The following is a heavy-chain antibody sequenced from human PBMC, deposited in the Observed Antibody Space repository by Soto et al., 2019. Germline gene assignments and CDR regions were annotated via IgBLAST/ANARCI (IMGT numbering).Heavy chain of an antibody. J-gene: IGHJ6*02. V-gene: IGHV1-69*01. D-gene: IGHD2-2*01. CDR3: ARDREIVVVPAARCGMDV. CDR1: GGTFSSYA. CDR2: IIPIFGTA. Sequence: QVQLVQSGAEVKKPGSSVKVSCKASGGTFSSYAISWVRQAPGQGLDWMGGIIPIFGTANYAQKFQGRVTITADESTSTAYMELSSLRSEDTAVYYCARDREIVVVPAARCGMDVWGQGTTVTVSS.